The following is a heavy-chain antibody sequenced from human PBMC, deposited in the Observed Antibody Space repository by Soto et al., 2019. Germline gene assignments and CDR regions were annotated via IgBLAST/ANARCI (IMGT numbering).Heavy chain of an antibody. CDR2: MYSGGTAT. D-gene: IGHD1-26*01. CDR1: GFTVSNNY. V-gene: IGHV3-53*01. CDR3: ARGVPVGAIGRFHFDS. J-gene: IGHJ4*02. Sequence: EVQLVESGGGLIQPGGSLRLSCAASGFTVSNNYMTWARQAPGKGLEWVSVMYSGGTATSYADSVKGRFTVSRDNSKNTVSLQLDSLKADDTAVYYCARGVPVGAIGRFHFDSWGQGTLVTVSS.